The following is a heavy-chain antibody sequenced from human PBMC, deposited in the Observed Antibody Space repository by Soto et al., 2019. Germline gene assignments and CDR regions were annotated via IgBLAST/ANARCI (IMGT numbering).Heavy chain of an antibody. V-gene: IGHV3-23*01. Sequence: GGSLRLSCAASGFTFSTNLMHWIRQAPGKGLEWVSAISGSGGTTYYADSVKGRFTISRDNSKNTLYLQMNSLRAEDTAVYYCVLWPPYYFDYWGQGTLVTVSS. CDR3: VLWPPYYFDY. D-gene: IGHD3-10*01. CDR2: ISGSGGTT. J-gene: IGHJ4*02. CDR1: GFTFSTNL.